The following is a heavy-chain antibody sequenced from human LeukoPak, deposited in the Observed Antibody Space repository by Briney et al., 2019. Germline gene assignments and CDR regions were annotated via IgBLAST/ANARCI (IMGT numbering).Heavy chain of an antibody. J-gene: IGHJ4*02. Sequence: PGGSLRLSCAASGFTFSTSDMNWVRQAPGKGLEWVSYISSSSNNIYYADSVKGRFTISRDNAKNSLYPQMNSLRDEHTAVYYCARPSYGGNSDVDYWGQGPLVTVSS. CDR1: GFTFSTSD. CDR2: ISSSSNNI. V-gene: IGHV3-48*02. CDR3: ARPSYGGNSDVDY. D-gene: IGHD4-23*01.